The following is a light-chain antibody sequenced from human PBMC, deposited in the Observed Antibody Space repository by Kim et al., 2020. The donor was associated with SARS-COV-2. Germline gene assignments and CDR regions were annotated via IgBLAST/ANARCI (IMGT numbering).Light chain of an antibody. CDR2: DTG. CDR3: LLSYSDSRV. V-gene: IGLV7-46*01. Sequence: PGGTVTHTCDSSTGAVTSGHFHYWFQQKPGQAPRTLIYDTGNRHSWTPARFSGSLLGGKAALTLSAAQAEDEADYYCLLSYSDSRVFGGGTQLTVL. J-gene: IGLJ2*01. CDR1: TGAVTSGHF.